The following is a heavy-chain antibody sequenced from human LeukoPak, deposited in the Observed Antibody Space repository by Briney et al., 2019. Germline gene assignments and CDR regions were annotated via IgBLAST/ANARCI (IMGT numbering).Heavy chain of an antibody. Sequence: SETLSLTCGVSGGSISSGGYSWTWIRQSPGKGLEWIGYIYHSGSTYYNPSLKSRVTISVDRSENRFSLKLNSLTAADTAVYYCAREGDSSWFDNWGQGTLVTVSS. CDR1: GGSISSGGYS. D-gene: IGHD6-13*01. V-gene: IGHV4-30-2*06. CDR2: IYHSGST. CDR3: AREGDSSWFDN. J-gene: IGHJ4*02.